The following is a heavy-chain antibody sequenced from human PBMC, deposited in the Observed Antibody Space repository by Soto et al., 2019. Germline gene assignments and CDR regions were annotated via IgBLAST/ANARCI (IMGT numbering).Heavy chain of an antibody. V-gene: IGHV3-53*01. CDR1: GFTVSSNY. CDR3: ATSFYSITGHWFDP. CDR2: IYSGGST. J-gene: IGHJ5*02. D-gene: IGHD3-10*01. Sequence: EVPLVESGGGLIQPGGSLRLSCAASGFTVSSNYMSWVRQAPGKGLEWVSVIYSGGSTYYADSVKGRFTISRDNSKNTLYLQMNSLRAEDTAVYYCATSFYSITGHWFDPWGQGTLVTVSS.